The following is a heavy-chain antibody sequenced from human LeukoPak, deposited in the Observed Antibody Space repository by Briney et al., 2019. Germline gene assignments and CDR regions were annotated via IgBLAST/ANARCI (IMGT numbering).Heavy chain of an antibody. CDR1: GYTFTSYY. D-gene: IGHD3-16*02. V-gene: IGHV1-46*01. J-gene: IGHJ4*02. CDR3: ARVVRLGELSD. CDR2: INPSGGST. Sequence: ASVKVSCKASGYTFTSYYMHWVRQAPGQGLEWMGIINPSGGSTSYAQKFQDRVTMTRDTSTSTVYMELSSLRSEDTAVYYCARVVRLGELSDWGQGTLVTVSS.